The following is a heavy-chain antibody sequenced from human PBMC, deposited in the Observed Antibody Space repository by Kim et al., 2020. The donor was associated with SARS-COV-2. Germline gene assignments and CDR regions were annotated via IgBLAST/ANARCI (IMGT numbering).Heavy chain of an antibody. CDR1: GFTFSSYE. V-gene: IGHV3-48*03. CDR3: ARGYSYGWGWFDP. D-gene: IGHD5-18*01. CDR2: ISSSGSTI. J-gene: IGHJ5*02. Sequence: GGSLRLSCAASGFTFSSYEMNWVRQAPGKGLEWVSYISSSGSTIYYADSVKGRFTISRDNAKNSLYLQMNSLRAEDTAVYYCARGYSYGWGWFDPWGQGTLVTVSS.